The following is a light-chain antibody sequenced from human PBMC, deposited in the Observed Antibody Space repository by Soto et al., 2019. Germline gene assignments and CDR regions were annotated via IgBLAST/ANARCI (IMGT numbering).Light chain of an antibody. V-gene: IGKV1-5*03. CDR2: KAS. CDR1: QSISSW. J-gene: IGKJ1*01. CDR3: QQYSTYPWT. Sequence: DIQMTQFPSTLSASVGDRVTITCRASQSISSWLAWYQQKPGKAPKVLIYKASSLESGIPSRFSGSGSGTDFHLTISSLQPDDFATYYCQQYSTYPWTFGQGTKVEIK.